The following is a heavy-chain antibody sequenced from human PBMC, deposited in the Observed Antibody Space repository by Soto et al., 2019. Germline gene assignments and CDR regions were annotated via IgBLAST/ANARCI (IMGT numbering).Heavy chain of an antibody. V-gene: IGHV4-30-2*01. CDR1: GGSISSGHYS. Sequence: QLQLQESGSGLVKPSQTLSLTCAVSGGSISSGHYSWNWIRQPPGKGLEWIGYIYHSGSSYYNPSLKSRVTISVDRSKYQFSLKLSSVTAADTALYYCARGVARGIRPFDYWGQGTLVTVSS. D-gene: IGHD3-10*01. CDR2: IYHSGSS. J-gene: IGHJ4*02. CDR3: ARGVARGIRPFDY.